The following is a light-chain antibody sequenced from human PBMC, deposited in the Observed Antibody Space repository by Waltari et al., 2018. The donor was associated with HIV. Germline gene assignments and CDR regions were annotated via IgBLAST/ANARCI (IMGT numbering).Light chain of an antibody. V-gene: IGLV2-14*01. CDR1: HSDVGGYNY. Sequence: QSALTQPASVSGSPGQSLTISCTGTHSDVGGYNYVSWYQQHPGKAPKLMIYDVSNRPSGVSNRFSGSKSGNTASLTISGLQAEDEADYYCSSYTSSSTLVFGTGTKVTVL. CDR3: SSYTSSSTLV. J-gene: IGLJ1*01. CDR2: DVS.